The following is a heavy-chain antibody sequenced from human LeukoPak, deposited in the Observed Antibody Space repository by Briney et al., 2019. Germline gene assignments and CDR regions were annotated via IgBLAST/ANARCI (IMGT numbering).Heavy chain of an antibody. V-gene: IGHV3-74*03. J-gene: IGHJ4*02. D-gene: IGHD6-13*01. CDR2: ISTDGTTI. CDR3: AKVAVRQQLRFPFDY. CDR1: GFTFGIYW. Sequence: GGSLRLSCAASGFTFGIYWFHWVRQAPGKGLVWVSRISTDGTTITYAASVKGRFTISRDNAKNTLYLQMNSLRAEDTAVYYCAKVAVRQQLRFPFDYWGQGTLVTVSS.